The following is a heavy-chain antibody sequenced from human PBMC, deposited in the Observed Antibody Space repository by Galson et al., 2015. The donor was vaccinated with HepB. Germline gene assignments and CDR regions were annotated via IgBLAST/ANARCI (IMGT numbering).Heavy chain of an antibody. CDR3: ARDGSRSSGWSDGFEI. J-gene: IGHJ3*02. CDR1: GFRFSSYS. CDR2: ISSSSSTI. V-gene: IGHV3-48*02. Sequence: SLRLSCAASGFRFSSYSMNWVRQAPGKGLEWVSYISSSSSTIYYADSGKGRFTISRDNAKNSLYLQMNSLRDEDTAVYYCARDGSRSSGWSDGFEIWGHGTVVTVSS. D-gene: IGHD6-19*01.